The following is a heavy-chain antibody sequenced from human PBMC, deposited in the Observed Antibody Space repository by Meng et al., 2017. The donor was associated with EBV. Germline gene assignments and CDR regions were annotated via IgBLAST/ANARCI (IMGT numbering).Heavy chain of an antibody. CDR1: GGPFRYYA. CDR3: ASESGRGYTPDY. CDR2: FLPRLGAP. Sequence: QVQLVPLADELKKHGSSVKVSCKTSGGPFRYYAISWVRQAPGQGLEWLGGFLPRLGAPNYAQKFHGRVKITADESTSTHYMDLSSLRSEDTAIYYCASESGRGYTPDYWGQGTLVTVSS. J-gene: IGHJ4*02. V-gene: IGHV1-69*01. D-gene: IGHD3-10*01.